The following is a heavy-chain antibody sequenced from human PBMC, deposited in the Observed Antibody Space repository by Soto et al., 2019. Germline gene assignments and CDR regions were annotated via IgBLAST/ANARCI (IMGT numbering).Heavy chain of an antibody. CDR2: IKQDGSEK. V-gene: IGHV3-7*05. CDR1: GFTFSSYW. Sequence: GGSLRLSCAASGFTFSSYWMSWVRQAPGKGLEWVANIKQDGSEKYYVDSVKGRFTTSRDNAKNSLYLQMNSLRAEDTAVYYWARDRNRFYYDSSGYYSLGDNYGMDVGGQGPRVTVP. J-gene: IGHJ6*02. D-gene: IGHD3-22*01. CDR3: ARDRNRFYYDSSGYYSLGDNYGMDV.